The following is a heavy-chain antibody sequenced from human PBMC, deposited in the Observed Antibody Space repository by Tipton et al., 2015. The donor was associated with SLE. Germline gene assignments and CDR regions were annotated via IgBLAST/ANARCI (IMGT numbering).Heavy chain of an antibody. Sequence: GSLRLSCAASGFTFDDYAMHWVRQAPGKGLEWVSLISWDGGSTYYADSVKGRFTISRDNSKNSLYLQMNSLRAEDTALYYCAKDHSSGWNGFDYWGQGTLVTVSS. V-gene: IGHV3-43D*04. CDR2: ISWDGGST. CDR1: GFTFDDYA. J-gene: IGHJ4*02. D-gene: IGHD6-19*01. CDR3: AKDHSSGWNGFDY.